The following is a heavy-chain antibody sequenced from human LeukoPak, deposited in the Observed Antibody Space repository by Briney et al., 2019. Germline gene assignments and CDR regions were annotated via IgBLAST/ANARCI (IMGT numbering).Heavy chain of an antibody. V-gene: IGHV3-23*01. J-gene: IGHJ4*02. CDR2: IYDTANDGRT. Sequence: GESLRLSCAASGFTFSDYIMTWVRQTPGKGLEWVSSIYDTANDGRTFYADFVKGRFTVSRDNSKNTLYLQMNSLRVEDTAVYYCATFAGWLIPFDYWGPGALVAVSS. CDR3: ATFAGWLIPFDY. CDR1: GFTFSDYI. D-gene: IGHD3-16*01.